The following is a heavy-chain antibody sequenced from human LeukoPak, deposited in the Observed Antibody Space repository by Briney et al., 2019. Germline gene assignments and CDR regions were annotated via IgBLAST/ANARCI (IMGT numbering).Heavy chain of an antibody. CDR2: ISAYNGNT. CDR3: ARAEFLEWSQPSSFDY. J-gene: IGHJ4*02. Sequence: ASVKVSCKASGYAFTSYGISWVRQAPGQGLEWMGWISAYNGNTNYAQKLQGRVTMTTDTSTSTGYMELRGLRSDDTAVYYCARAEFLEWSQPSSFDYWGQGTLVTVSS. V-gene: IGHV1-18*01. D-gene: IGHD3-3*01. CDR1: GYAFTSYG.